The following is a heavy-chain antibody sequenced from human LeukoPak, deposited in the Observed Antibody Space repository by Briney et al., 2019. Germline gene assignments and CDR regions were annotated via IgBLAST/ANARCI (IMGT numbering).Heavy chain of an antibody. CDR2: IDPTDGAT. Sequence: GASVKVSCKASGYTFTMYYVHWVRQAPGQVLEWMGVIDPTDGATTNAQRFQGRVTMTRDMSTTTVYMDLRSLRSEDTAVYFCAGDQRVGPSANWGPLFASYYTYYYMDVWGRGTTVTVSS. J-gene: IGHJ6*03. V-gene: IGHV1-46*01. CDR3: AGDQRVGPSANWGPLFASYYTYYYMDV. CDR1: GYTFTMYY. D-gene: IGHD7-27*01.